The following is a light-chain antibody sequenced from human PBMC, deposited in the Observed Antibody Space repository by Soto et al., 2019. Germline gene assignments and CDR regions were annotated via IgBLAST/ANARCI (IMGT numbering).Light chain of an antibody. V-gene: IGLV2-8*01. J-gene: IGLJ1*01. CDR2: EVT. Sequence: QSALTQPASVSGSPGQSITISCTGTSSDVGAYNFVSWYQQHPGKAPKLIIFEVTKRPSGVPDRFYGSKSGNTASLTVAGLQAEDEADYYCSSYAGSKNYVFGTGTKLTVL. CDR3: SSYAGSKNYV. CDR1: SSDVGAYNF.